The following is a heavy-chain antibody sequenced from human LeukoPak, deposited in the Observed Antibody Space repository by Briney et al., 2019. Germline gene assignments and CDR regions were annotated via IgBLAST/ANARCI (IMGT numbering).Heavy chain of an antibody. D-gene: IGHD3-22*01. CDR3: ARSGLRLNTYYYDRWGQQIGHYFDY. CDR2: ISYSGST. CDR1: GGSISSGSYY. Sequence: SETLSLTCTVSGGSISSGSYYWSWIRQHPGKGLEWIGYISYSGSTFYNPSLKSRLTISVDTSKNQFSLKLSSVTAADTAVYYCARSGLRLNTYYYDRWGQQIGHYFDYWGQGTLVTVSS. J-gene: IGHJ4*02. V-gene: IGHV4-31*03.